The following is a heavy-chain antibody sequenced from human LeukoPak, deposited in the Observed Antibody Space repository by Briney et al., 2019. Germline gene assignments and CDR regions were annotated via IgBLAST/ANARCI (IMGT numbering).Heavy chain of an antibody. J-gene: IGHJ4*02. CDR3: AREPYEASVRGVIFYFDY. Sequence: NAGGSLRLSCAASGFTFSDYYMSWIRQAPGKGLEWVSYISSSGSTIYYADSVKGRFTISRDNAKNSLYLQMNSLRAEDTAVYYCAREPYEASVRGVIFYFDYWGQGTLVTVSS. CDR2: ISSSGSTI. V-gene: IGHV3-11*01. D-gene: IGHD3-10*01. CDR1: GFTFSDYY.